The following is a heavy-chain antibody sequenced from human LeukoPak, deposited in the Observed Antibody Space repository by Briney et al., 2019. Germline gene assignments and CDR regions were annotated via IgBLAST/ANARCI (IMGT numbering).Heavy chain of an antibody. CDR3: ARDSGYDPYYFDY. CDR1: GVSISISNW. J-gene: IGHJ4*02. CDR2: IYHSGST. Sequence: SETLSLTCAVSGVSISISNWWIWVRQPPGKGLEWIGEIYHSGSTSYNPSLKSRVTISVDKSKNQFSLRLSSVTAAGTAVYYCARDSGYDPYYFDYWGQGALVTVS. D-gene: IGHD5-12*01. V-gene: IGHV4-4*02.